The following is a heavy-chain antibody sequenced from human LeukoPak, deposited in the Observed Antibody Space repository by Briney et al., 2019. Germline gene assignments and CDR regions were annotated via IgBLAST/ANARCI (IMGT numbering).Heavy chain of an antibody. V-gene: IGHV4-61*01. CDR1: GGSLSSGSYY. CDR3: ARELVWGYFDY. D-gene: IGHD6-6*01. Sequence: SETLSLTCTVSGGSLSSGSYYWSWIRQPPGKGLEWIGYIYYSGSTNYNPSLKSRVTISVDTSKNQFSLKLSSVTAADTAVYYCARELVWGYFDYWGQGTLVTVSS. CDR2: IYYSGST. J-gene: IGHJ4*02.